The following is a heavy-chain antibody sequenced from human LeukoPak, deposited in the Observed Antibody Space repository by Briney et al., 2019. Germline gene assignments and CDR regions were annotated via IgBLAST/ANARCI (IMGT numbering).Heavy chain of an antibody. CDR2: IIPIFGTA. V-gene: IGHV1-69*05. Sequence: ASVKVSCXASGGTFSSYAISWVRQAPGQGLEWMGGIIPIFGTANYAQKFQGRVTITTDESTSTAYMELSSLRSEDTAVYYCARFHHDRPGYGDYHSGFDYWGQGTLVTVSS. J-gene: IGHJ4*02. CDR1: GGTFSSYA. D-gene: IGHD4-17*01. CDR3: ARFHHDRPGYGDYHSGFDY.